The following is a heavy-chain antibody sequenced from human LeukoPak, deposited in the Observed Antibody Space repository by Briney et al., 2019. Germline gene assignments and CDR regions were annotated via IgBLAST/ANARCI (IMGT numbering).Heavy chain of an antibody. J-gene: IGHJ3*01. Sequence: PGGSLRLSCAASGFTFSSYWMSWVRQAPGKGLEWVANIKQDGSEKYYVDSVKGRFTISRDNAKNSLSLQMNSLRAEDTAVYYCVVYKYILSWSAFDFWGRGTMVTVSS. CDR3: VVYKYILSWSAFDF. CDR2: IKQDGSEK. D-gene: IGHD6-13*01. CDR1: GFTFSSYW. V-gene: IGHV3-7*01.